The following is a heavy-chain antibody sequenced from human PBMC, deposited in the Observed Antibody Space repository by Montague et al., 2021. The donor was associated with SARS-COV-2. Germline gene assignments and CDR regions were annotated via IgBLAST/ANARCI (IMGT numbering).Heavy chain of an antibody. Sequence: SETLSLTCTVSGGSISNYYWSWIRQPPGKGLEWIGYIYYSGSTNYNPSLKSRVTISVDTSKSQFSLKLSSVTAADAAVYYCARVQRGYYYGLGVFARFDYWAQGTLVTVSS. CDR2: IYYSGST. CDR1: GGSISNYY. CDR3: ARVQRGYYYGLGVFARFDY. D-gene: IGHD3-10*01. J-gene: IGHJ4*02. V-gene: IGHV4-59*01.